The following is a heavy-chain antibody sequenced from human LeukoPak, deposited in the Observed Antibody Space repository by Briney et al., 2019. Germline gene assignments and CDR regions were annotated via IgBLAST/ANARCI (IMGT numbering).Heavy chain of an antibody. CDR1: GFTFSDYY. D-gene: IGHD1-20*01. CDR2: ISSSGSTI. V-gene: IGHV3-11*01. Sequence: GGSLRLSCAASGFTFSDYYMSWIRQAPGKGLEWVSYISSSGSTIYYADSVKGRFTISRDNAKNTLYLQMNSLRAEDTAVYYCAKGYNWNDGNFFDYWGQGTLVTVSS. CDR3: AKGYNWNDGNFFDY. J-gene: IGHJ4*02.